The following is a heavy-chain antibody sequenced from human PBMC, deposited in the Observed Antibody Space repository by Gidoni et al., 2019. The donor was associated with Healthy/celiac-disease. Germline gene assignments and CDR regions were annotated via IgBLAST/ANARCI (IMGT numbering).Heavy chain of an antibody. CDR2: IYYSGST. V-gene: IGHV4-61*01. Sequence: QVQLQESGPGLVKPSETLSLTCTVSGGSVSSGSYYWSWIRQPPGKGLEWIGYIYYSGSTNYNPSLKSRVTISVDTSKNQFSLKLSSVTAADTAVYYCARDLQVTYYYYGMDVWGQGTTVTVSS. CDR1: GGSVSSGSYY. D-gene: IGHD2-21*02. CDR3: ARDLQVTYYYYGMDV. J-gene: IGHJ6*02.